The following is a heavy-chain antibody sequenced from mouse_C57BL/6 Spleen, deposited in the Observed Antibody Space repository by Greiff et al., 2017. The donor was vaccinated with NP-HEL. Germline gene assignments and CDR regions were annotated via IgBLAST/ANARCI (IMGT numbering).Heavy chain of an antibody. J-gene: IGHJ2*01. CDR1: GFTFSNYW. V-gene: IGHV6-3*01. Sequence: DVQLQESGGGLVQPGGSMKLSCVASGFTFSNYWMNWVRQSPEKGLEWVAQIRLKSDNYATHYAESVKGRFTISRDDSKSSVYLQMNNLRAEDTGIYYCTGGSSLDDWGKGTTLTVSS. D-gene: IGHD1-1*01. CDR3: TGGSSLDD. CDR2: IRLKSDNYAT.